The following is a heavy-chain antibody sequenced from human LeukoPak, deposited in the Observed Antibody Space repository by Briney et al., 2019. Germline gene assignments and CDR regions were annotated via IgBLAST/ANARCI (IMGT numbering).Heavy chain of an antibody. V-gene: IGHV3-74*01. Sequence: PGGSLRLSCAASGFTFSKYWMLWVRQAPGKGLESVSRINTDGTVTTYADSVKGRFTVSRGNADNTMFLQMNSVRDDDTAVYYCATKQWLAPPPDSWGQGTPVTVSS. CDR1: GFTFSKYW. CDR3: ATKQWLAPPPDS. D-gene: IGHD6-19*01. CDR2: INTDGTVT. J-gene: IGHJ4*02.